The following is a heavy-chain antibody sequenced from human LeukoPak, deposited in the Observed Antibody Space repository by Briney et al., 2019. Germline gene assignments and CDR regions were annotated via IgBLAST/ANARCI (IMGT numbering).Heavy chain of an antibody. D-gene: IGHD3-3*01. CDR2: IKQDGSEK. J-gene: IGHJ5*02. Sequence: GGSLRLSCAASGFTFSSYWMSWVRQAPGKGLEWVANIKQDGSEKYYVDSVKGRFTISRDNAKNSLYLQMNSLRAEDTAVYYYARVNGYYDFWSGSMGWFDPWGQGTLVTVSS. CDR3: ARVNGYYDFWSGSMGWFDP. CDR1: GFTFSSYW. V-gene: IGHV3-7*01.